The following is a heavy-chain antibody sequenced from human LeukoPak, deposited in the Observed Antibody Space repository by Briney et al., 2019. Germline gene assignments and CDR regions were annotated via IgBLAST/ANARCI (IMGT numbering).Heavy chain of an antibody. D-gene: IGHD2-21*01. Sequence: SQTLSLTCAISGDSVSSNSAAWNWIRQSPSRGLEWLGRTYYRSKWYNDYAVSVKSRVTINPDTSKNQFSLQLDSVTPEDTAVYYCCHSLSGRTGAFDIWGRGTVVTVSS. J-gene: IGHJ3*02. CDR2: TYYRSKWYN. CDR3: CHSLSGRTGAFDI. CDR1: GDSVSSNSAA. V-gene: IGHV6-1*01.